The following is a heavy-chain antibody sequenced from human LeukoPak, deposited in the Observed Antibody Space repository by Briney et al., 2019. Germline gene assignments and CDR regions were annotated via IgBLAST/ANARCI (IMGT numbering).Heavy chain of an antibody. CDR3: ARGSGSYDVYGY. Sequence: SETLSLTCAVYGGSFSGYYWSWIRQPPGKGLEWIGQINHSGGTNNNPSLKSRDTISVAPSKNQFTLELSYVTAGDTGVYYCARGSGSYDVYGYWGQRALVTVSS. CDR2: INHSGGT. J-gene: IGHJ4*02. V-gene: IGHV4-34*04. CDR1: GGSFSGYY. D-gene: IGHD1-26*01.